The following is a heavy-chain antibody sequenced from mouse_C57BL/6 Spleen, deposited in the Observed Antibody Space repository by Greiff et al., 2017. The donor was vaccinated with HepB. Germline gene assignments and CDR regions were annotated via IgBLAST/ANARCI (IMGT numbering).Heavy chain of an antibody. CDR1: GYSFTDYN. Sequence: EVKLVESGPELVKPGASVKISCKASGYSFTDYNMNWVKQSNGKSLEWIGVINPNYGTTSYNQKFKGKATLTVDQSSSTAYMQLNSLTSEDSAVYYCAREVDYYGSSYDYFDYWGQGTTLTVSS. D-gene: IGHD1-1*01. J-gene: IGHJ2*01. CDR3: AREVDYYGSSYDYFDY. V-gene: IGHV1-39*01. CDR2: INPNYGTT.